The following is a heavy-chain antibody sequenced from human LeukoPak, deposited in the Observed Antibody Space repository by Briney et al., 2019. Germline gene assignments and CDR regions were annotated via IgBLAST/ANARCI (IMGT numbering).Heavy chain of an antibody. V-gene: IGHV1-8*01. J-gene: IGHJ6*02. CDR3: ARGTCSGGSCYLGYYYYGMDV. Sequence: ASVKVSCKASGYTFTSYDINWVRQATGQGLEWMGWMNPNSGNTGYAQKFQGRVTMTRNTSISTAYMELSSLRSEDTAVYYCARGTCSGGSCYLGYYYYGMDVWGQGTTVTVSS. CDR2: MNPNSGNT. D-gene: IGHD2-15*01. CDR1: GYTFTSYD.